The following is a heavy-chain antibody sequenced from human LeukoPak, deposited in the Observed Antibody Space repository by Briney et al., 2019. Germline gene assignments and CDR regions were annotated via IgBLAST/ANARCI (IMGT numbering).Heavy chain of an antibody. CDR2: INDSGGNT. D-gene: IGHD3-10*01. J-gene: IGHJ4*02. CDR3: AKTSAGIRGGYFDY. V-gene: IGHV3-23*01. Sequence: GGSLRLSCAASGFTFCSDARRWTRQAAGWGLEGGSLINDSGGNTYYADSVKVRFTISRDNSKNTLFLQMSSLRAEDTAVYYCAKTSAGIRGGYFDYWGQGTLVTVSS. CDR1: GFTFCSDA.